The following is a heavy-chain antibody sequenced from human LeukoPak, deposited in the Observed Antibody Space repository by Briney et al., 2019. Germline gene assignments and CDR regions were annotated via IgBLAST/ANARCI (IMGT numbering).Heavy chain of an antibody. CDR3: ARQTTGSYQWTFDY. D-gene: IGHD1-26*01. V-gene: IGHV4-39*01. J-gene: IGHJ4*02. CDR1: GGPISSSIHY. CDR2: IHYTGTT. Sequence: SETLSLTCTASGGPISSSIHYWGWIRQPPGKGPEWIATIHYTGTTFYNPSLKSRVTIFVDTSKNQFFLKLSSVTAADTAMYYCARQTTGSYQWTFDYWGQGALVTVSS.